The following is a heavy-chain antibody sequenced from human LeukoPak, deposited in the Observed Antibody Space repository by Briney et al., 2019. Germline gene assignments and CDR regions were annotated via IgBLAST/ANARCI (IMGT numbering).Heavy chain of an antibody. D-gene: IGHD6-19*01. CDR1: GCTFSTYD. CDR2: MNPNSGNT. CDR3: ARGRGSGHKENWFDP. J-gene: IGHJ5*02. Sequence: ASVKVSCKASGCTFSTYDISWVRQATGQGLEWMGWMNPNSGNTGYTQKFQGRVTMTRNTSISTAYMELSSLRSEDTAVYYCARGRGSGHKENWFDPWGQGTLVTVSS. V-gene: IGHV1-8*01.